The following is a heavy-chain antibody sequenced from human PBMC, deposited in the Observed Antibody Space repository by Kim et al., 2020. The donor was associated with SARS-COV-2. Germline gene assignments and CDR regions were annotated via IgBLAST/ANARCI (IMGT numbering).Heavy chain of an antibody. V-gene: IGHV1-58*01. CDR3: AAPLVIGATINYYGMDV. J-gene: IGHJ6*02. CDR1: GFTFTSSA. CDR2: IVVGSGNT. Sequence: SVKVSCKASGFTFTSSAVQWVRQARGQRLEWIGWIVVGSGNTNYAQKFQERVTITRDMSTSTAYMELSSLRSEHTAVYYCAAPLVIGATINYYGMDVWGQGTTVTVSS. D-gene: IGHD5-12*01.